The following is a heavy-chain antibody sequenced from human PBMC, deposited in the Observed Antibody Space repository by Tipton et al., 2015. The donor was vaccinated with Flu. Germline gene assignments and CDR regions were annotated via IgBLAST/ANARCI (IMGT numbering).Heavy chain of an antibody. CDR3: ARDPSLGMPEYFDY. CDR1: GGFISSYY. V-gene: IGHV4-59*12. D-gene: IGHD2-2*01. CDR2: IYQNEYT. J-gene: IGHJ4*02. Sequence: TLSITCTVSGGFISSYYWNWIRQPPGKGLEWIGYIYQNEYTKHNPSLKSRVTISVDTSKSQFSLQLTSVTAADTAVYYCARDPSLGMPEYFDYWCQGTQVTVSS.